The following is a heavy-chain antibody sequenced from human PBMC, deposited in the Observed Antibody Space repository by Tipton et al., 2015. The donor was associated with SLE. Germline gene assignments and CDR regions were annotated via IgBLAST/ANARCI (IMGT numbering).Heavy chain of an antibody. V-gene: IGHV4-39*01. CDR3: ARRGGYDYGDY. Sequence: TLSLTCTVSGGSISSSSYYWGWIRQPPGKGLEWIGSIYYSGRTYYNPSLKSRVTISVDSSKNQFSLKLSSVTAADTAVYYCARRGGYDYGDYWGQGTLVTVSS. D-gene: IGHD5-12*01. CDR1: GGSISSSSYY. J-gene: IGHJ4*02. CDR2: IYYSGRT.